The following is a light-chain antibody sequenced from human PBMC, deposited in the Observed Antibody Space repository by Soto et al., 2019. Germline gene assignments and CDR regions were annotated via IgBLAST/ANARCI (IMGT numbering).Light chain of an antibody. CDR3: QQSYRTPLT. V-gene: IGKV1-39*01. CDR2: AAS. Sequence: DIQMTQSPSSLSASVGDRVTITCRARQSISSYLNWYQQKPGKASKLLIYAASSLQSGVPSRFSGSGSGTDFPLTISSLQPEDFATYYCQQSYRTPLTFGGGTKVEIK. J-gene: IGKJ4*02. CDR1: QSISSY.